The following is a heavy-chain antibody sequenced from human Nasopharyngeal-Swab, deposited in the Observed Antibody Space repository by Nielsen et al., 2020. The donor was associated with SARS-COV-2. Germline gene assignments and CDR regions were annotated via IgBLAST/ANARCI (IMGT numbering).Heavy chain of an antibody. V-gene: IGHV4-61*02. CDR1: GGSISSCSYY. CDR2: IYTSGST. D-gene: IGHD3-22*01. Sequence: SETLSLTCTVSGGSISSCSYYWSWIRQPAGKGLEWIGRIYTSGSTNYNPSLKSRVTISVDTSKNQFSLKLSSVTAADTAVYYCARDYYYDSSGPLDYWGQGTLVTVSS. CDR3: ARDYYYDSSGPLDY. J-gene: IGHJ4*02.